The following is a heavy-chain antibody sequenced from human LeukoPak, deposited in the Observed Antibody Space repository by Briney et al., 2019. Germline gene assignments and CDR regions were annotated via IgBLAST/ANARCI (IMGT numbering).Heavy chain of an antibody. V-gene: IGHV4-61*01. CDR2: VDYSGTT. Sequence: SETLSLTCSVSGGSVSSGNYYWSWIRQPPGKGLEWIGHVDYSGTTSYNPSLRRRVAISLETSKNQFSLKVMYLTAADTAVYYCARGIRTGYGYWGQGTLVTVSS. J-gene: IGHJ4*02. D-gene: IGHD1-1*01. CDR1: GGSVSSGNYY. CDR3: ARGIRTGYGY.